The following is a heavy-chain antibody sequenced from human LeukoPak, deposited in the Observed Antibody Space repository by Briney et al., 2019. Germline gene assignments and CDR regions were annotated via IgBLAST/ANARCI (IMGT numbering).Heavy chain of an antibody. CDR3: ARDIKPVTYYDYVWGSPIDY. Sequence: ASVKVSCKVSGYTLTELSMHWVRQAPGKGLEWMGGFDPEDGETIYAQKFQGRVTMTEDTSTDTVYMELSSLRSEDTAVYYCARDIKPVTYYDYVWGSPIDYWGQGTLVTVSS. CDR2: FDPEDGET. V-gene: IGHV1-24*01. J-gene: IGHJ4*02. CDR1: GYTLTELS. D-gene: IGHD3-16*01.